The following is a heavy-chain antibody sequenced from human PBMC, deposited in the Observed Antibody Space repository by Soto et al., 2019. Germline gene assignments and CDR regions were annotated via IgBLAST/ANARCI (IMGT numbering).Heavy chain of an antibody. Sequence: EVQLVESGGGLVQPGGSLRLSCAASGFTFSSYWMHWVRQAPGKELVWVSRINSDGSSTSYADSVKGRFTISRDNAKNTLYLQMNSLRAEDTAVYYCVQTSLVVAAATRDAYCGQGTLVTVSS. V-gene: IGHV3-74*01. CDR3: VQTSLVVAAATRDAY. CDR2: INSDGSST. D-gene: IGHD2-15*01. J-gene: IGHJ4*02. CDR1: GFTFSSYW.